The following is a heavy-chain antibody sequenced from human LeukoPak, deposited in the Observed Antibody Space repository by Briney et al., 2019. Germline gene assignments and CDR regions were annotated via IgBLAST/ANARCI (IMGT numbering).Heavy chain of an antibody. Sequence: PGRSLRLSCAASGFTFSSYGMHWVRQAPGKGLEWVAVISYDGSNKYYADSVKGRFTISRDNSKNTLYLQMNSLRAEDTAVYYCAKMGRYCSGGSCSVSAFDIWGQGTMVTVSS. CDR2: ISYDGSNK. CDR3: AKMGRYCSGGSCSVSAFDI. J-gene: IGHJ3*02. V-gene: IGHV3-30*18. D-gene: IGHD2-15*01. CDR1: GFTFSSYG.